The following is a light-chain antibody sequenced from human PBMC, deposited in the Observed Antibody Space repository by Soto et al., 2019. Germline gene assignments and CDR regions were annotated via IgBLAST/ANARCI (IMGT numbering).Light chain of an antibody. Sequence: DIQMTQSPSTLSASAGDTVTITCRASQSISTFLAWYQQKPGKAPNLLIFDASSLKSGVPSRFSGSGSRTEFTLTISGLQPDDFATYYCQQYDSYSWTFGQGTKVEIK. CDR1: QSISTF. CDR2: DAS. V-gene: IGKV1-5*01. CDR3: QQYDSYSWT. J-gene: IGKJ1*01.